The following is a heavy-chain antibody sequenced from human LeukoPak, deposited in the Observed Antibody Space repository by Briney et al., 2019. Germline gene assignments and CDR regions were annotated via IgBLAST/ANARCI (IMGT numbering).Heavy chain of an antibody. CDR3: ARAREMATIVDY. CDR2: IYYSGST. J-gene: IGHJ4*02. CDR1: GGSISSYY. D-gene: IGHD5-24*01. V-gene: IGHV4-59*01. Sequence: SETLSLTCTVSGGSISSYYWSWIRQPPGKGLEWIGYIYYSGSTNYNPSLTSRVTISVDTSKNQFSLKLSSVTAADTAVYYCARAREMATIVDYWGQGTLVTVSS.